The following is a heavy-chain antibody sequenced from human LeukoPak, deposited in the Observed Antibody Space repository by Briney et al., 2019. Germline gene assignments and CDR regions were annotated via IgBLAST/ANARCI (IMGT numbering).Heavy chain of an antibody. V-gene: IGHV1-8*02. CDR1: GYTFTSYG. CDR2: MNPNSGNT. Sequence: ASVKVSCKAAGYTFTSYGISWVRQAPGQGLEWMGWMNPNSGNTGYAQKFQGRVTMTRNTSISTAYMELSSLRSEDTAVYYCASKLLWFGELLEGDYWGQGTLVTVSS. J-gene: IGHJ4*02. D-gene: IGHD3-10*01. CDR3: ASKLLWFGELLEGDY.